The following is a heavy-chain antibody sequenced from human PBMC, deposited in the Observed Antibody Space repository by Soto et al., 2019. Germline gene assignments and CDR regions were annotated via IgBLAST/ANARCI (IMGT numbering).Heavy chain of an antibody. D-gene: IGHD2-2*01. CDR1: GFTFSSYS. Sequence: EVQLVESGGGLVKPGGSLRLSCVVSGFTFSSYSMNWVRQAPGKGLEWVSSISSSSSYIHNADSGKGRFTISRDNAKNPLYLQMTSRRADDTAVYYCARGQYADYYYMDVWGKGTTVTVSS. V-gene: IGHV3-21*01. J-gene: IGHJ6*03. CDR3: ARGQYADYYYMDV. CDR2: ISSSSSYI.